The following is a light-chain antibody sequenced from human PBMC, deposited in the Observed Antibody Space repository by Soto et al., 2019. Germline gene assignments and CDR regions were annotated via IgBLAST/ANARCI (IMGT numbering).Light chain of an antibody. CDR1: SSNIGSNT. CDR3: AAWDDSLNGPYV. V-gene: IGLV1-44*01. Sequence: QLVLTQPPSASGTPGQRVTISCSGSSSNIGSNTVNWYQQLPGTAPKLLLYSNNPRPSGVPDRFSGSKSGTSASLAISGLQSEDEADYYCAAWDDSLNGPYVFGTGTKLTVL. CDR2: SNN. J-gene: IGLJ1*01.